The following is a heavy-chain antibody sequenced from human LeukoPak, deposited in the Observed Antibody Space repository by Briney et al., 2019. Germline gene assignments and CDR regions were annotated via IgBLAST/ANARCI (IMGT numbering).Heavy chain of an antibody. CDR1: GFTFSSYA. Sequence: GGSLRLSCAASGFTFSSYAMHWVRQAPGKGLEWVGRIRNKVNSYTTEYAASVKDRFTISRDDSKNSVWLQMNSLKTEDSAVYYCATSNSNGLSLFDYWGQGTLVTVSS. J-gene: IGHJ4*02. V-gene: IGHV3-72*01. CDR2: IRNKVNSYTT. D-gene: IGHD6-25*01. CDR3: ATSNSNGLSLFDY.